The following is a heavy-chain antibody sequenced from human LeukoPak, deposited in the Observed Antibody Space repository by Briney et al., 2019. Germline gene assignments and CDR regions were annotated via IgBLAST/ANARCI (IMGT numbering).Heavy chain of an antibody. V-gene: IGHV4-59*01. CDR3: ARAPGARPFDY. Sequence: SETLSLTCTVSGDSISSFYWGWIRQPPGKGLEWIGQIFYRGSTKYNLSLESRLTISIDTSKNQFFLQLSSVTAADTAVYYCARAPGARPFDYWGQGTLVTVSS. CDR2: IFYRGST. J-gene: IGHJ4*02. D-gene: IGHD6-6*01. CDR1: GDSISSFY.